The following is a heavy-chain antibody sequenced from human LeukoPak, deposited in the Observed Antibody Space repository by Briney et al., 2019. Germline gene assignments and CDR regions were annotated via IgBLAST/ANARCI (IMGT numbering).Heavy chain of an antibody. V-gene: IGHV3-7*01. Sequence: HPGGSLRLSCAASGFTVSSNYMSWVRQAPGKGLEWVANIKQDGSEKYYVDSVKGRFTISRDNAKNSLYLQMNSLRAEDTAVYYCARENGYLDYWGQGTLVTVSS. CDR2: IKQDGSEK. CDR1: GFTVSSNY. CDR3: ARENGYLDY. J-gene: IGHJ4*02.